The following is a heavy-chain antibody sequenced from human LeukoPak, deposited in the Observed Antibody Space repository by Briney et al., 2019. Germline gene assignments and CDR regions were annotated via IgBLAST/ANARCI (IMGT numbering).Heavy chain of an antibody. CDR2: INHSGST. J-gene: IGHJ4*02. D-gene: IGHD2-15*01. CDR1: GGSFSGYY. Sequence: SETLSLTCAVYGGSFSGYYWSWIRQPPGKGLEWIGEINHSGSTNYNPSLKSRVTISVDTSKNQFSLKLSSVTAADTAVYYCARQGRSDYFDYRGQGTLVTVSS. CDR3: ARQGRSDYFDY. V-gene: IGHV4-34*01.